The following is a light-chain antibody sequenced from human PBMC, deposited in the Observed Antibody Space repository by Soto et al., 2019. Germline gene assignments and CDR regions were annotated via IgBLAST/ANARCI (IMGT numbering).Light chain of an antibody. CDR2: AAS. CDR1: QSISTY. J-gene: IGKJ2*01. Sequence: DIQMTQSPSSLSASVGDRITISCRASQSISTYFNWYQQRPGKAPNLLIYAASSLRSVVPSRFSGSGSATDFTLTISSLQPEDYATYYCQQSYSTPYTFGRGKKLELK. V-gene: IGKV1-39*01. CDR3: QQSYSTPYT.